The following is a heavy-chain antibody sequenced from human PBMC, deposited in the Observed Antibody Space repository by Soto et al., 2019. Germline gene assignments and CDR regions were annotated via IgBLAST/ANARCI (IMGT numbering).Heavy chain of an antibody. J-gene: IGHJ6*02. Sequence: SVKVSCKASGGTFSSYAISWVRQAPGQGLEWMGGIIPIFGTANYAQKFQGRVTIIADESTSTAYMELSSLRSEDTAVYYCARGRYCSSTSCYTSSYYYYYGMDVWGQGTTVPVSS. CDR2: IIPIFGTA. CDR3: ARGRYCSSTSCYTSSYYYYYGMDV. V-gene: IGHV1-69*13. CDR1: GGTFSSYA. D-gene: IGHD2-2*02.